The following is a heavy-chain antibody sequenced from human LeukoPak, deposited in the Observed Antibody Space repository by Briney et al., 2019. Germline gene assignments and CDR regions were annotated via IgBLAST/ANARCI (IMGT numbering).Heavy chain of an antibody. Sequence: GGSLRLSCAASGFTFSSYAMHWVRQAPGKGLEWVAVISYDGSNKYYAVSVKGRFTISRDNSKNTLYLQMNSLRAEDTAVYYCARVSSSSYFDYWGQGTLVTVSS. CDR2: ISYDGSNK. CDR1: GFTFSSYA. V-gene: IGHV3-30*04. J-gene: IGHJ4*02. D-gene: IGHD6-6*01. CDR3: ARVSSSSYFDY.